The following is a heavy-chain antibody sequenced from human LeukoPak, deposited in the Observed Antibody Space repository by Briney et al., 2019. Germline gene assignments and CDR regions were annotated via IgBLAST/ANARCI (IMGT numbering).Heavy chain of an antibody. V-gene: IGHV3-23*01. CDR1: GFTFSGYA. D-gene: IGHD3-9*01. CDR3: AKWGDFDILTGYYVSDF. J-gene: IGHJ4*02. Sequence: GGSLRLSCAASGFTFSGYAMSWVRQAPGKGLEWVSAISGSGGSTYYADSVKGRFTISRDNSRNTLFLQMNSLRAEDTAIYYCAKWGDFDILTGYYVSDFWGQGTLVTVSS. CDR2: ISGSGGST.